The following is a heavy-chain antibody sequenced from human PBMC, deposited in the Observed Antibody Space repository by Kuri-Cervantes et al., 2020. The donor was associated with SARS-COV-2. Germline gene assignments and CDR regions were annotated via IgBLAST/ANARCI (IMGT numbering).Heavy chain of an antibody. CDR1: GFTFSRYS. V-gene: IGHV3-21*01. CDR3: ARAKMITFGGVIVIRSYYYYMDV. D-gene: IGHD3-16*02. CDR2: ISSSSRSI. J-gene: IGHJ6*03. Sequence: GGSLRLSCAASGFTFSRYSMNWVRQAPGKGLEWVSSISSSSRSIYYADSVKGRFTISRDNAKNSLYLQMNSLRAEDTAVYYCARAKMITFGGVIVIRSYYYYMDVWGKGTTVTVSS.